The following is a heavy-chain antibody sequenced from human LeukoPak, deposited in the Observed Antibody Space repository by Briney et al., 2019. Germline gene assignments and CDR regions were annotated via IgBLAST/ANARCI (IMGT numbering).Heavy chain of an antibody. D-gene: IGHD3-22*01. CDR2: IYYTRST. J-gene: IGHJ2*01. Sequence: SETLSLTCTVSGGFISSSSYYWGWIRQPPGKGLEWIGSIYYTRSTYYNPSLKSRVTISVDTSKNQFSLKLTSVTAADTAVYYCARGVTMIVVVIHDWYFDLWGRGTLVTVSS. CDR1: GGFISSSSYY. V-gene: IGHV4-39*01. CDR3: ARGVTMIVVVIHDWYFDL.